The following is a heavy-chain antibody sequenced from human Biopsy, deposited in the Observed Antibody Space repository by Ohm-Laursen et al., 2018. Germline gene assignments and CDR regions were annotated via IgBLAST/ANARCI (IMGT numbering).Heavy chain of an antibody. CDR1: GKTFSDYQ. J-gene: IGHJ4*02. CDR3: GNEVHGRDY. CDR2: INQAGTT. V-gene: IGHV4-34*08. Sequence: TLSLTCAVFGKTFSDYQWSWIRQPPGKGLEWIGQINQAGTTNYNPSLKSRVSISADPSKYEFSLRLTSVTAADTAVYLCGNEVHGRDYWGLGAQVTVSS. D-gene: IGHD2-15*01.